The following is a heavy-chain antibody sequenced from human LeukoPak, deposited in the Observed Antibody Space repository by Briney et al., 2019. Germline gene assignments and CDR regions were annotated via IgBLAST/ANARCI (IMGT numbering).Heavy chain of an antibody. CDR1: EDSVSSNSAA. V-gene: IGHV6-1*01. CDR2: TYYRSKWYN. CDR3: ARTTTQSSGWFSYYFDY. D-gene: IGHD6-19*01. J-gene: IGHJ4*02. Sequence: SQTLSLTCAISEDSVSSNSAAWNWIRQSPSRGLEWLGRTYYRSKWYNDYAVSVKSRITINPDTSKNQFSLQLNSVTPEDTAVYYCARTTTQSSGWFSYYFDYWGQGTLVTVSS.